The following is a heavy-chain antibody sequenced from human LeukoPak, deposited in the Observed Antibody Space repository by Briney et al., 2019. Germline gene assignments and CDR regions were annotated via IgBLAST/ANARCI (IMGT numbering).Heavy chain of an antibody. Sequence: SETLSLTCTVSGGSISSYYWSWIRQPPGKGLEWIGYIYYSGSTNYNPSLKSRVTISVDTSKNQFSLKLSSVTAADTAVYYCARGGVLDYDFWSGYFDYWGQGTLVTISS. CDR3: ARGGVLDYDFWSGYFDY. CDR1: GGSISSYY. D-gene: IGHD3-3*01. V-gene: IGHV4-59*01. CDR2: IYYSGST. J-gene: IGHJ4*02.